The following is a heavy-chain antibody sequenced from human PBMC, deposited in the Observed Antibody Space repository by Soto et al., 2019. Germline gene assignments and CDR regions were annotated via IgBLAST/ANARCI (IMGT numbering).Heavy chain of an antibody. CDR2: ISYDGSNK. V-gene: IGHV3-30*18. CDR1: GFTFSSYG. CDR3: AKDSGGGRYFDL. J-gene: IGHJ2*01. D-gene: IGHD2-8*02. Sequence: QVQLVESGGGVVQPGRSLRLSCAASGFTFSSYGMHWVRQAPGKGLEWVAVISYDGSNKYYADSVKGRFTISRDNSKNTLYLHMNSLRAEDTAVYYCAKDSGGGRYFDLWGRGTLVTVSS.